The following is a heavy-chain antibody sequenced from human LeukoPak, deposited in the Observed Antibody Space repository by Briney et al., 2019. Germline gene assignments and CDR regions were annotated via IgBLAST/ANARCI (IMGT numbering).Heavy chain of an antibody. CDR2: IYPRDSDE. CDR3: FRFNCLTCDRSGFPDY. D-gene: IGHD3-22*01. V-gene: IGHV5-51*01. Sequence: GESLKISCHGSGYSFTTFWIGWVRQMPGKGLEWMGMIYPRDSDERYSPPFQGHVPFSADNSLSPIFLPWEMLKVPGPPTYFLFRFNCLTCDRSGFPDYWGQGTPVTVSS. CDR1: GYSFTTFW. J-gene: IGHJ4*02.